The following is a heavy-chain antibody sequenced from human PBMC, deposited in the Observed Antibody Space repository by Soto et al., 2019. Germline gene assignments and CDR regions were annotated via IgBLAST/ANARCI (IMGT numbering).Heavy chain of an antibody. CDR2: IYSGGST. D-gene: IGHD3-10*01. J-gene: IGHJ3*02. V-gene: IGHV3-66*01. CDR3: AREWRTMVRGVIIPGAFDI. CDR1: GFTVSSNY. Sequence: ESGGGLVQPGGSLRLSCAASGFTVSSNYMSWVRQAPGKGLEWVSVIYSGGSTYYADSVKGRFTISRDNSKNTLYLQMNSLRAEDTAVYYCAREWRTMVRGVIIPGAFDIWGQGTMVTVSS.